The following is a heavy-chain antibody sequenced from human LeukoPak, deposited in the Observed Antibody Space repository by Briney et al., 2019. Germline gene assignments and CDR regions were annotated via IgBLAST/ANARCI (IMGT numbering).Heavy chain of an antibody. J-gene: IGHJ6*03. Sequence: PGGSLRLSCAASGFTFSSYAMSWVRQAPGKGLEWVSAISGSGGSTYYADSVKGRFTISRDSSKNTLYLQMNSLRAEDTAVYYCAKHLGAAAGPTDYYYYMDVWGKGTTVTVSS. V-gene: IGHV3-23*01. CDR3: AKHLGAAAGPTDYYYYMDV. D-gene: IGHD6-13*01. CDR1: GFTFSSYA. CDR2: ISGSGGST.